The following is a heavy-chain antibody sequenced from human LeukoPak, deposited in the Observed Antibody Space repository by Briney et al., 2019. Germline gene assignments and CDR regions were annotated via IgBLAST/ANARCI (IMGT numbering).Heavy chain of an antibody. D-gene: IGHD6-13*01. CDR1: GCTFSSYA. CDR2: ISGRGST. V-gene: IGHV3-23*01. Sequence: GGSLRLSCAASGCTFSSYAMSWVRQAPGKGLEWVSAISGRGSTYYADSVQGRFTISRDNSKNTLFLQMNSLRAEDTAIYYCAKRGAAAATWLDYWGQGTLVTVSS. CDR3: AKRGAAAATWLDY. J-gene: IGHJ4*02.